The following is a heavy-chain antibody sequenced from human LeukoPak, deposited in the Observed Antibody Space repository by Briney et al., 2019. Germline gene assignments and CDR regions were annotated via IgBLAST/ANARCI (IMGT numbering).Heavy chain of an antibody. J-gene: IGHJ4*02. CDR1: GESFSGYY. CDR2: INHSGST. Sequence: SETLSLTCAVYGESFSGYYWNWIRQPPGKGLEWIGEINHSGSTNYNPSLKSRVTISVDTSKNQFSLKLSSVTAADTAVYYCARVGRDGYNFHYWGQGTLVIVSS. V-gene: IGHV4-34*01. CDR3: ARVGRDGYNFHY. D-gene: IGHD5-24*01.